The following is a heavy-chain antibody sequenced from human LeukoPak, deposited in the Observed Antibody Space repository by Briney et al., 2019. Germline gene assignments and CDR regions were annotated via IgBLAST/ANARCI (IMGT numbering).Heavy chain of an antibody. D-gene: IGHD3-10*01. V-gene: IGHV2-5*01. Sequence: SGPTLVKPTQTLTLTCTFSGFSLSTSGVGVGWIRQPPEKALEWLALIYWNDDKRYSPSLKSRLTITKDTSKNQVVLTMTNMDPVDTATYYCAHLLLWFGESPFDYWGQGTLVTVSS. CDR3: AHLLLWFGESPFDY. CDR1: GFSLSTSGVG. CDR2: IYWNDDK. J-gene: IGHJ4*02.